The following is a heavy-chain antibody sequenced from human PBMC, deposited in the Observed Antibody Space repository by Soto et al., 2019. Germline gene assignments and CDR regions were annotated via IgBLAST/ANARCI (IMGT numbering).Heavy chain of an antibody. Sequence: GGSLRLSCAASGWTFGTYSMNWVRQAPGKGLEWIAYINSDSDNIMYADSVKGRFTISRDNAKNSLILQMNSLTDEDTAVYYCARLYYDYVWGQGTTVTVSS. CDR3: ARLYYDYV. CDR1: GWTFGTYS. D-gene: IGHD3-3*01. CDR2: INSDSDNI. V-gene: IGHV3-48*02. J-gene: IGHJ6*02.